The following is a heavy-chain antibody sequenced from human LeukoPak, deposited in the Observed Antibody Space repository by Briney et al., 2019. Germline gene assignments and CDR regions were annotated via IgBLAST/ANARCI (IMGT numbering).Heavy chain of an antibody. J-gene: IGHJ6*02. D-gene: IGHD2-2*01. CDR1: GFTFRNYG. CDR2: ISYDGSNK. Sequence: GGSLRLSCAASGFTFRNYGMHWVRQAPGKGLEWVAIISYDGSNKYYADYVKGRFTISRDNSKNTLYLQMNSLRTEDTAVYYCAKDRGRSYCSSTRCYTYGMDVWGQGTTVTVAS. V-gene: IGHV3-30*18. CDR3: AKDRGRSYCSSTRCYTYGMDV.